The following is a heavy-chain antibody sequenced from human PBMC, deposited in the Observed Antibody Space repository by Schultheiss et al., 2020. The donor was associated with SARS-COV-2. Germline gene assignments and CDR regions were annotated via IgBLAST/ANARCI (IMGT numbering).Heavy chain of an antibody. CDR1: GFTFSSYA. CDR2: IWYDGSNK. Sequence: GGSLRLSCAASGFTFSSYAMHWVRQAPGKGLEWVAVIWYDGSNKYYADSVKGRFTISRDNSKNSLYLQMNSLRAEDTALYYCAKDFSDYGEKPDYWGQGTLVTVSS. J-gene: IGHJ4*02. CDR3: AKDFSDYGEKPDY. D-gene: IGHD4-17*01. V-gene: IGHV3-33*03.